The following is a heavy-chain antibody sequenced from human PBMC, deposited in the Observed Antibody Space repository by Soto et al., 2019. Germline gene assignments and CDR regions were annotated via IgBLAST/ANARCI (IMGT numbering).Heavy chain of an antibody. CDR2: INAGNGNT. D-gene: IGHD3-22*01. Sequence: QVQLVQSWAEEKEPGASVKVSCKASGYTFTSYAMNWVRQAPGQRVEWMGWINAGNGNTKYSQKFQGRVTITRDTSASTAYMELSSLRSEDTAVYYCARGSGYYYWDDYWGQGTLVTVSS. J-gene: IGHJ4*02. V-gene: IGHV1-3*05. CDR3: ARGSGYYYWDDY. CDR1: GYTFTSYA.